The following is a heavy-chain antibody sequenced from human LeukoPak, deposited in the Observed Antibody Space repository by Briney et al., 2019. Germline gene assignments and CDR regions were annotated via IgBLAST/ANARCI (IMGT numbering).Heavy chain of an antibody. J-gene: IGHJ4*02. D-gene: IGHD3-10*01. Sequence: SETLSLTRAVSGGSISSGGYSWSWIRQPPGKGLEWIGYIYHSGSTYYNPSLKSRVTISVGRSKNQFSLKLSSVTAADTAVYYCASLLWFGELRDYWGQGTLVTVSS. CDR1: GGSISSGGYS. CDR2: IYHSGST. V-gene: IGHV4-30-2*01. CDR3: ASLLWFGELRDY.